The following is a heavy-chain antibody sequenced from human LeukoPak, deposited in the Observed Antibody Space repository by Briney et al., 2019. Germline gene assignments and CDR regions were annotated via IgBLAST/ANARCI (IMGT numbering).Heavy chain of an antibody. J-gene: IGHJ3*02. Sequence: SVKVSCKASGYTFTGYYMHWVRQAPGQGLEWMGGIIPIFGTANYAQKFQGRVTITADESTSTAYMELSSLRSEDTGVYYCARRITPRAFDIWGQGTMVTVSS. CDR2: IIPIFGTA. CDR1: GYTFTGYY. V-gene: IGHV1-69*13. CDR3: ARRITPRAFDI. D-gene: IGHD2-15*01.